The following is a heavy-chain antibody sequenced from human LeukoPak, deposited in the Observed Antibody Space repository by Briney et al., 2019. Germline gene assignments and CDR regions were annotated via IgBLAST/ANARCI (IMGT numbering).Heavy chain of an antibody. CDR1: GFTFSLYW. D-gene: IGHD6-19*01. CDR2: MKPDGSQK. J-gene: IGHJ4*02. V-gene: IGHV3-7*01. Sequence: GGSLRLSCAASGFTFSLYWMTWVRQAPGKGLEWVANMKPDGSQKYYVDSVKGRFTISRDDAKNSLYLQTNSLRADDTAVYYCARPRDGTTGWYGLDYWGQGTLVTVSS. CDR3: ARPRDGTTGWYGLDY.